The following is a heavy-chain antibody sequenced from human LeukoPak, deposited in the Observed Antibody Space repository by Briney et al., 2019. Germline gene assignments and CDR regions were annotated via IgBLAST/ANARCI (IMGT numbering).Heavy chain of an antibody. J-gene: IGHJ4*02. Sequence: NPSETLSLTCAIDGGSFSGYYWRWIRQPPGKGLEWIGEINHSGRTNYNPSLKSRVTISVDTSKNQFSLKLSSVTAADTAVYYCARGRLYCSSTSCYRRPFDYWGQGTLVTVSS. CDR1: GGSFSGYY. CDR2: INHSGRT. V-gene: IGHV4-34*01. D-gene: IGHD2-2*02. CDR3: ARGRLYCSSTSCYRRPFDY.